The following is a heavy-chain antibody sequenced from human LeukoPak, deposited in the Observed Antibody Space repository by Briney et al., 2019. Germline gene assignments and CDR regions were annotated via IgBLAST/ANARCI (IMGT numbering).Heavy chain of an antibody. V-gene: IGHV3-74*01. CDR1: GFTFSNAW. CDR2: INPDGSTT. Sequence: GGSLRLSCAASGFTFSNAWMNWVRQAPGKGLVWVSRINPDGSTTNYADSVKGRFTVSRDNAKNTLYLQMNSLRAEDTAVYYCASDLYLGYGGQGTLVTVSS. CDR3: ASDLYLGY. J-gene: IGHJ4*02. D-gene: IGHD3-16*01.